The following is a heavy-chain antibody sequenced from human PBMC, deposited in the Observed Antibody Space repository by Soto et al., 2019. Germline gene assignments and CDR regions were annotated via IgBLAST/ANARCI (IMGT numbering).Heavy chain of an antibody. CDR1: GDSISTDY. D-gene: IGHD5-18*01. CDR2: IYYGGST. CDR3: ARRYGSCFDY. Sequence: SETLSLTCTVSGDSISTDYWSWIRQSPGKGLEWIGFIYYGGSTNYNPSLKSRATISVDTPKNQFSLKLSSVTAADTAVYYCARRYGSCFDYWGQGTLVTVPQ. J-gene: IGHJ4*02. V-gene: IGHV4-59*08.